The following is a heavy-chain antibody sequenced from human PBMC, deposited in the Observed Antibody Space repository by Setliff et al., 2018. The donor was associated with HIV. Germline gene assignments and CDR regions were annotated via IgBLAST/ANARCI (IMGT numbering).Heavy chain of an antibody. D-gene: IGHD3-16*01. CDR1: GGSTTSSTYY. CDR2: VSYSGRT. Sequence: SETLSLTCTVSGGSTTSSTYYWGWIRQPPGRGLEWIGSVSYSGRTYYNPSLKSRVTISIDTSKNQFSLRLTSVTAADTAAYYCVNPSGAMGDFDSWGQGTLVTVSS. CDR3: VNPSGAMGDFDS. J-gene: IGHJ4*02. V-gene: IGHV4-39*01.